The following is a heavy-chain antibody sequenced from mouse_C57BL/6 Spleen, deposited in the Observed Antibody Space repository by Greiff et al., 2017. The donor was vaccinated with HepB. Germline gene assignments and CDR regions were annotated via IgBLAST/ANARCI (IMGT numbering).Heavy chain of an antibody. CDR1: GFTFSDYG. CDR2: ISSGSSTI. Sequence: EVQLVESGGGLVKPGGSLKLSCAASGFTFSDYGMHWVRQAPEKGLEWVAYISSGSSTIYYADTVKGRFTISRDNAKNTLFLQMTSLRSEDTAMYYCARRYGYDRDYFDYWGQGTTLTVSS. V-gene: IGHV5-17*01. D-gene: IGHD2-2*01. CDR3: ARRYGYDRDYFDY. J-gene: IGHJ2*01.